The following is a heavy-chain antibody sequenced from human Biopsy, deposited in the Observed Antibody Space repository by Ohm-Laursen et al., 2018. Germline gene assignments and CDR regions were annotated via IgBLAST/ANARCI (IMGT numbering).Heavy chain of an antibody. CDR1: GGSISSFY. CDR2: ISDSGST. Sequence: SETLSLTCAVSGGSISSFYWTWIRQPPGQGPEWIGDISDSGSTNYKPSLNSRVIISVDTSKNQFSLNRSSVTAADTAVYYCARRGSGGRSFDHWGQGTLVTVSS. V-gene: IGHV4-59*08. D-gene: IGHD2-15*01. J-gene: IGHJ4*02. CDR3: ARRGSGGRSFDH.